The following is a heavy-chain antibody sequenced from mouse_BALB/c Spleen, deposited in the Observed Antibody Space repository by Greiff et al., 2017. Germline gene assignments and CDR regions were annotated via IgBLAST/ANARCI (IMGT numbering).Heavy chain of an antibody. V-gene: IGHV1-12*01. CDR2: IYPGNGDT. J-gene: IGHJ3*01. D-gene: IGHD3-3*01. CDR3: ARGDPAWFAY. CDR1: GYTFTSYN. Sequence: QVQLQQPGAELVKPGASVKMSCKASGYTFTSYNMHWVKQTPGQGLEWIGAIYPGNGDTSYNQKFKGKATLTADKSSSTAYMQLSSLTSEDSAVYYCARGDPAWFAYWGQGTLVTVSA.